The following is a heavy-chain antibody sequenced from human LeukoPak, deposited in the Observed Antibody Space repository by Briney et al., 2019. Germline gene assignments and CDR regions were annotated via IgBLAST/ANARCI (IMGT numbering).Heavy chain of an antibody. CDR1: GFTFSSYE. J-gene: IGHJ6*03. D-gene: IGHD6-19*01. Sequence: GGSLRLSCAASGFTFSSYEMNRVRQAPGEGLEWVSYISSSDGTIYYADSVKGRFTISRDNSKNTLYLQMNSLRAEDTAVYYCAKDLGGSGYSDYYYYMDVWGKGTTVTISS. V-gene: IGHV3-48*03. CDR2: ISSSDGTI. CDR3: AKDLGGSGYSDYYYYMDV.